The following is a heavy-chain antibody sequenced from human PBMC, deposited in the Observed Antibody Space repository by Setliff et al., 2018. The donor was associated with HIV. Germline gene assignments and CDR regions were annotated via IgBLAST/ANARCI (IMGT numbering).Heavy chain of an antibody. CDR2: ISSDAITT. J-gene: IGHJ4*02. V-gene: IGHV3-74*01. Sequence: GGSLRLSCAASEFTFSRYWMVWVRQAPGKGLLWVSRISSDAITTTYADSVKGRFTISRDNAKNTLYLQMNSLRAEDTAVYYCARDFGSGIDNWGQGTLVTVPS. CDR3: ARDFGSGIDN. D-gene: IGHD1-1*01. CDR1: EFTFSRYW.